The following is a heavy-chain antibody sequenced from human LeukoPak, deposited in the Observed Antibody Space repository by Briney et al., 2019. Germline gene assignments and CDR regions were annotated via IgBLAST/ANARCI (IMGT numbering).Heavy chain of an antibody. CDR3: ARPTQYGDYFDY. V-gene: IGHV4-59*01. CDR2: IYYSGST. D-gene: IGHD4-17*01. Sequence: SETLSLTCTVSGGSISSYYWSWIRQPPGKGLEWIGYIYYSGSTNYNPSLKSRVTISVDTSKKQFSLKLSSVTAADTAVYYCARPTQYGDYFDYWGQGTLVTVSS. CDR1: GGSISSYY. J-gene: IGHJ4*02.